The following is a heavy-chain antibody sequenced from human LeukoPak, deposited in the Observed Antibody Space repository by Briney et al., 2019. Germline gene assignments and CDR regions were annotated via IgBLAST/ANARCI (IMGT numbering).Heavy chain of an antibody. CDR3: ARGQKYFDY. V-gene: IGHV3-48*04. Sequence: PGGSLRLSCAASGFTFSSYSMNWIRQAPGKGLEWVSYISSSGNTIYYADSVKGRFTISRDNAKNSLYLQMNSLRAEDTAVYYRARGQKYFDYWGQGTLVTVSS. J-gene: IGHJ4*02. CDR1: GFTFSSYS. CDR2: ISSSGNTI.